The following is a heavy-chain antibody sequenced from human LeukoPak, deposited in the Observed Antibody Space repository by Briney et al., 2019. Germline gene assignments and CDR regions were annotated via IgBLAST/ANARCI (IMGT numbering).Heavy chain of an antibody. CDR2: IKEDGNEK. J-gene: IGHJ4*02. V-gene: IGHV3-7*04. D-gene: IGHD6-19*01. Sequence: TGGSLRLSCAASGFSFSNYWMSWVRQAPGKGLEWVANIKEDGNEKNYVDSVKGRFTISRDNAKTSLCLQMNSLRAEDTAVYYCAGAGYSRGWYFSQDWWGQGTLVTVSS. CDR1: GFSFSNYW. CDR3: AGAGYSRGWYFSQDW.